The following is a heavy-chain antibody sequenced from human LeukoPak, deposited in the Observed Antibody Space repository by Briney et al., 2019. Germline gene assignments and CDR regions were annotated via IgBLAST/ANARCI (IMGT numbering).Heavy chain of an antibody. Sequence: GGSLILSCAASGFTVSSYYMTWVRQAPGKGLEWVSLIYTGGGTNYADSVKGRFTISRDNSKNTLYLQMSSLSADDTAVYYCTRGLGASTAYWGQGTLVTVSS. CDR1: GFTVSSYY. D-gene: IGHD1-26*01. CDR2: IYTGGGT. V-gene: IGHV3-53*01. CDR3: TRGLGASTAY. J-gene: IGHJ4*02.